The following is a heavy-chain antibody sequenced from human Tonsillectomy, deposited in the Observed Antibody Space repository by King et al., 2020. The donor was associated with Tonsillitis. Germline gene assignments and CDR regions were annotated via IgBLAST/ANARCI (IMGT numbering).Heavy chain of an antibody. Sequence: QLVQSGAEVKKPGSSVKVSCKASGGTFSSYAISWVRQAPGPGLEWMGRIIPILCIANYAQKFQDKVTITADKSTNTAYLELSSLRSEDTAVYYCAREGTSSAFDYWGQGTLVTVSS. J-gene: IGHJ4*02. CDR2: IIPILCIA. V-gene: IGHV1-69*09. D-gene: IGHD2/OR15-2a*01. CDR3: AREGTSSAFDY. CDR1: GGTFSSYA.